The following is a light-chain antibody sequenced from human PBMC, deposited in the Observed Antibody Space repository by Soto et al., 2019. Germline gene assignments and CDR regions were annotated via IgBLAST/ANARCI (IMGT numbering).Light chain of an antibody. V-gene: IGLV2-14*03. J-gene: IGLJ2*01. CDR3: SSYSKTSPVI. Sequence: QSALTQPASMSGSPGQSITISYTGTSSDVGGYGYVSWYQQHPGKPPKLMIYDVSDRPSGVSNRFSGSKSGNTASLTISGLQAEDDADYYCSSYSKTSPVIFGGGTQLTVL. CDR1: SSDVGGYGY. CDR2: DVS.